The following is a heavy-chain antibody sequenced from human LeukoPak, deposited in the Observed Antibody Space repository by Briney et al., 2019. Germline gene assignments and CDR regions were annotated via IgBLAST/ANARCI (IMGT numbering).Heavy chain of an antibody. CDR2: IYYSGST. D-gene: IGHD3-3*01. J-gene: IGHJ4*02. V-gene: IGHV4-39*07. CDR3: ARDTNY. CDR1: GGSISSRSYS. Sequence: SETLSLTCTVSGGSISSRSYSWAWLRQPPGKGLEWIGSIYYSGSTNYNPSLKSRVTMSVDTSKNQFSLKLSSVTAADTAVYYCARDTNYWGQGTLVTVSS.